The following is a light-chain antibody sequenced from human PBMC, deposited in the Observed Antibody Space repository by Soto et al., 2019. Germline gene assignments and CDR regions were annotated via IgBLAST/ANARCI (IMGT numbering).Light chain of an antibody. J-gene: IGLJ2*01. Sequence: QSVLTQPPSVSGSPGQSVTISCIGTSSDVGTYDRVSWYQAPPGTAPKLIIYEVHYRPSGVLDRFSGSKSGNTASLTISGLQAEDEADYYCSSYAASTTLLFGGGTKVT. CDR3: SSYAASTTLL. CDR2: EVH. CDR1: SSDVGTYDR. V-gene: IGLV2-18*02.